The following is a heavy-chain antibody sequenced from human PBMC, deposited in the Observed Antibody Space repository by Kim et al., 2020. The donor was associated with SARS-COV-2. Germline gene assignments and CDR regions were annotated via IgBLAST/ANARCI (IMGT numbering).Heavy chain of an antibody. V-gene: IGHV3-30*03. Sequence: GGSLRLSCAASGFTFSSYGMHWVRQAPGKGLEWVAVISYDGSNKYYADSVKGRFTISRDNSKNTLYLQMNSLRAEDTAVYYCAGDCSSTSCDGLNFDYWG. J-gene: IGHJ4*01. CDR1: GFTFSSYG. CDR3: AGDCSSTSCDGLNFDY. CDR2: ISYDGSNK. D-gene: IGHD2-2*01.